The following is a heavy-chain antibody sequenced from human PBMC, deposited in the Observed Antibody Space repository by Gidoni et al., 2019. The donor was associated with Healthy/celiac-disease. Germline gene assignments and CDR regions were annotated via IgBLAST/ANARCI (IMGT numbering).Heavy chain of an antibody. CDR2: IYYSGST. V-gene: IGHV4-59*01. CDR3: ATMGPCGGDCYSFDY. Sequence: QVQLQESGPGLAKPSETLSLTCTVSGGPISSYYWSWIRQPPGKGLEWIGYIYYSGSTNYNPSLKSRVTISVDTSKNQFSLKLSSVTAADTAVYYCATMGPCGGDCYSFDYWGQGTLVTVSS. D-gene: IGHD2-21*02. J-gene: IGHJ4*02. CDR1: GGPISSYY.